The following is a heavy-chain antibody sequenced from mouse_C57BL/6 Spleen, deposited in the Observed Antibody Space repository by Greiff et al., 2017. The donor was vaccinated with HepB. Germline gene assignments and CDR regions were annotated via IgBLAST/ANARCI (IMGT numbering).Heavy chain of an antibody. V-gene: IGHV5-6*02. CDR1: GFTFSSYG. D-gene: IGHD2-3*01. CDR3: ARETMMRYFDY. Sequence: DVKLVESGGDLVKPGGSLKLSCAASGFTFSSYGMSWVRQTPDKRLEWVATISSGGSYTYYPDSVKGRFTISRDNAKNTLYLQMSSLKSEDTAMYYCARETMMRYFDYWGQGTTLTVSS. J-gene: IGHJ2*01. CDR2: ISSGGSYT.